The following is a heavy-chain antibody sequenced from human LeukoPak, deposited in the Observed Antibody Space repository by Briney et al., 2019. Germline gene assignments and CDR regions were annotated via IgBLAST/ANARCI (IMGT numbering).Heavy chain of an antibody. CDR3: ARTRIVGATTPWDY. CDR1: GGSFSGYY. V-gene: IGHV4-34*01. D-gene: IGHD1-26*01. Sequence: SETLSLTCAVYGGSFSGYYWSWIRQPPGKGLEWIGEINHSGSTNYNPSLKSRVTTSVDTSKNQFSLKLSSVTAADTAVYYCARTRIVGATTPWDYWGQGTLVTVSS. CDR2: INHSGST. J-gene: IGHJ4*02.